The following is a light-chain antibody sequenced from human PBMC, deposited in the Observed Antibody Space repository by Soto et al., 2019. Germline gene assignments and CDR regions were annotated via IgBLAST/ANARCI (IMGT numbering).Light chain of an antibody. CDR1: QSVRIN. J-gene: IGKJ1*01. Sequence: EIVMTQSPATLAVSPGERATLSCRASQSVRINVAWYQQKNGQAHRLLVYGASTRASGIPDRFSGSGSGTEFTLTISSQQSEDFAVYYCQEYSKWPSRTFGPGTKEEIK. V-gene: IGKV3-15*01. CDR2: GAS. CDR3: QEYSKWPSRT.